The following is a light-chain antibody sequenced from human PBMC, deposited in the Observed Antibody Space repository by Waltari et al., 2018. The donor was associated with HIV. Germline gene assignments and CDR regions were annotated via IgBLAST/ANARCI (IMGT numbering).Light chain of an antibody. CDR2: SSS. V-gene: IGLV1-40*01. CDR3: QSYDRISLV. J-gene: IGLJ3*02. CDR1: SSNIRPGFA. Sequence: QSVLTQPPSVSASPGQRVTIHCTGSSSNIRPGFALHWYPQLPGTAPKLLIFSSSDRALGVPDRFSGSKSCTSASLVITGLKAEDEADYYCQSYDRISLVFGAGSKLTVL.